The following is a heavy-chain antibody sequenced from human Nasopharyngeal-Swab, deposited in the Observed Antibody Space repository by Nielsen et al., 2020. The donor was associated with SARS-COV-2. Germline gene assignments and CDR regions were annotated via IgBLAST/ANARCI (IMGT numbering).Heavy chain of an antibody. CDR3: AKAYLVAAAGTMGY. V-gene: IGHV3-23*01. CDR2: ISGSGGST. CDR1: GLTFSSYA. J-gene: IGHJ4*02. D-gene: IGHD6-13*01. Sequence: GGSLRLSCAASGLTFSSYAMSWVRQAPGKGLEWVSAISGSGGSTYYADSVKGRFTISRDNSKNTLYLQMNSLRAEDTAVYYCAKAYLVAAAGTMGYWGQGTLVTVSS.